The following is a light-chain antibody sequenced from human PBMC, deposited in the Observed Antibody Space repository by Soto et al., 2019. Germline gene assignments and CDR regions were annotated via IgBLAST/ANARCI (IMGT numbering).Light chain of an antibody. CDR2: AAY. CDR1: QSISIY. J-gene: IGKJ4*01. V-gene: IGKV1-39*01. CDR3: QQSYDTPLT. Sequence: DIQMTQSPSSLSASVGDRLTITCRPSQSISIYLNWYQQKPGKAPKLLIYAAYNLQSGVPSRFSGSGSGTDFTLTISSLQPEDFATYYCQQSYDTPLTFGGGTKVDI.